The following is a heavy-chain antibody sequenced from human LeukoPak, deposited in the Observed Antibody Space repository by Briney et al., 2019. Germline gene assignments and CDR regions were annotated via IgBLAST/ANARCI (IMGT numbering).Heavy chain of an antibody. CDR3: ARPISTPNPAAFDI. D-gene: IGHD3-3*01. V-gene: IGHV1-58*02. J-gene: IGHJ3*02. CDR2: IVVGSGNT. CDR1: GFTFTSSA. Sequence: GTSVKVSCKASGFTFTSSAMQWVRQARGQRLEWIGWIVVGSGNTNYAQKFQERVTMTRDTSISTAYMELSRLRSGDTAVYYCARPISTPNPAAFDIWGQGTMVTVSS.